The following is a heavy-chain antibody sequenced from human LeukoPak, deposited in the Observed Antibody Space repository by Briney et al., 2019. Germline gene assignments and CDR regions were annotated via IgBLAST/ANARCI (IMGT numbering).Heavy chain of an antibody. J-gene: IGHJ4*02. CDR2: ISYDGSNK. CDR1: GFTFSGYG. CDR3: AKDGYGQYYFDY. D-gene: IGHD5-18*01. Sequence: GRSLRLSCAASGFTFSGYGMHWVRQAPGKGLEWVAVISYDGSNKYYADSVKGRFTISRDNSKNTLYLQMNSLRAEDTAVYYCAKDGYGQYYFDYWGQGTLVTVSS. V-gene: IGHV3-30*18.